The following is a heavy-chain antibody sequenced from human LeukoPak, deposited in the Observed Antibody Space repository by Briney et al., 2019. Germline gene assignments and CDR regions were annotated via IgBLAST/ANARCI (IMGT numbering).Heavy chain of an antibody. CDR1: GGSISSSNYY. Sequence: SETLSLTCTVSGGSISSSNYYWSWIRQPAGKGLEWIGRIYTSGSTNYNPSLKSRVTMSVDTSKNQFSLKLSSVTAADTAVYYCARGGYCSSTSCYTLDYWGQGTLVTVSS. J-gene: IGHJ4*02. CDR2: IYTSGST. D-gene: IGHD2-2*02. CDR3: ARGGYCSSTSCYTLDY. V-gene: IGHV4-61*02.